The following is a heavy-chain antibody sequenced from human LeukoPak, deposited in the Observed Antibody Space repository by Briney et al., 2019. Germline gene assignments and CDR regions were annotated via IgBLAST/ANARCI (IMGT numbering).Heavy chain of an antibody. Sequence: GGSLRLSCAASGFTFSSYGMHWVRQAPGKGLEWVAFIRYDGSNRYYADSVKGRFTISRDNSKNTLYLQMNSLRAEDTAVYYCAKGTDSSGYFPDYWGQGTLVTVSS. V-gene: IGHV3-30*02. CDR1: GFTFSSYG. D-gene: IGHD3-22*01. J-gene: IGHJ4*02. CDR3: AKGTDSSGYFPDY. CDR2: IRYDGSNR.